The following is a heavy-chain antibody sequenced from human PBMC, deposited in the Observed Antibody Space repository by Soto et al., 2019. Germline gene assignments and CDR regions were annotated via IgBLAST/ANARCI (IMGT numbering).Heavy chain of an antibody. J-gene: IGHJ3*02. CDR1: GFSLSTGGVG. D-gene: IGHD2-15*01. CDR3: AHAHRDIVVVVAAHGGDAFDI. V-gene: IGHV2-5*01. Sequence: SGPTLVNPTQTLTLTCTFSGFSLSTGGVGVGWIRQPPGKALEWLALIYWNDDKRYSPSLKSRLTITKDTSKNQVVLTMTNMDPVDTATYYCAHAHRDIVVVVAAHGGDAFDIWGQGTMVTVSS. CDR2: IYWNDDK.